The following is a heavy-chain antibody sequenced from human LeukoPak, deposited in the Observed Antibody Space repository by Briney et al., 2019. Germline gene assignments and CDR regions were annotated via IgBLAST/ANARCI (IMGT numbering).Heavy chain of an antibody. CDR3: AKEMAATNGFDY. V-gene: IGHV3-23*01. J-gene: IGHJ4*02. D-gene: IGHD5-24*01. Sequence: GGSLRLSCAASGFTFGTYAMTWVRQAPGKGLEWVSGISGSGGSTYYADSVKGRFTISRDNSKNTLHLHMNSLRAEDTAVYYCAKEMAATNGFDYWGQGTLGTVSS. CDR1: GFTFGTYA. CDR2: ISGSGGST.